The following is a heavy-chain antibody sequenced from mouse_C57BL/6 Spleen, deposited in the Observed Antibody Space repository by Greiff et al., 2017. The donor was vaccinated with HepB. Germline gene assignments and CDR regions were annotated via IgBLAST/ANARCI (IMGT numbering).Heavy chain of an antibody. CDR2: IYPRDGST. V-gene: IGHV1-85*01. Sequence: QVQLQQSGPELVKPGASVKLSCKASGYTFTSYDINWVKQRPGQGLEWIGWIYPRDGSTKYNEKFKGKATLTVDTSSSTAYMELHSLTSEDSAVYFCARFSVYYGSSYWYFDVWGTGTTVTVSS. CDR1: GYTFTSYD. J-gene: IGHJ1*03. CDR3: ARFSVYYGSSYWYFDV. D-gene: IGHD1-1*01.